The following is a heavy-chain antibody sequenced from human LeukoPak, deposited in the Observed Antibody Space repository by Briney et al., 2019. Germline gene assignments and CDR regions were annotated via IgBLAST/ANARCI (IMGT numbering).Heavy chain of an antibody. V-gene: IGHV3-30*02. Sequence: GGSLRLSCAASGFTFSSYGMHWVRQAPGKGLEWVAFTQYDGSYKHYADSVKGRFTVSRDNSKNTLYLQMSSLRAEDTAVYYCAKYRSYYGSGIDYWGQGTLVTVSS. CDR3: AKYRSYYGSGIDY. CDR2: TQYDGSYK. D-gene: IGHD3-10*01. J-gene: IGHJ4*02. CDR1: GFTFSSYG.